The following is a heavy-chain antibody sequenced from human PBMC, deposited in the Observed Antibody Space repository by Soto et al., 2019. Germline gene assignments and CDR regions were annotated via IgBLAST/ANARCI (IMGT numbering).Heavy chain of an antibody. Sequence: GGSLRLSCAASGFSFSSYWMTWVRQAPGRGLEWVANINQDGGEQYYVDSVKGRFTISRDNAKNSLYLQMNSLRAEDTAVYYCARNPHYGLFDYWGQGTLVTVSS. CDR2: INQDGGEQ. J-gene: IGHJ4*02. V-gene: IGHV3-7*01. CDR3: ARNPHYGLFDY. D-gene: IGHD3-10*01. CDR1: GFSFSSYW.